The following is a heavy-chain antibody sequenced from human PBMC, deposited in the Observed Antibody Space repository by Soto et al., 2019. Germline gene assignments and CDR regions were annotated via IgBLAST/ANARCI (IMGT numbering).Heavy chain of an antibody. J-gene: IGHJ4*02. CDR3: ARKSKGVFDY. Sequence: SETLSLTCAVSGGPISSGGYSWSWIRQPPGKGLVWIGYIYYSGSTYYKPSLTRRVTISVDRSKKQFSLKLSSVTAADTAVYYCARKSKGVFDYWGQGTLVTVSS. CDR2: IYYSGST. V-gene: IGHV4-30-2*01. CDR1: GGPISSGGYS.